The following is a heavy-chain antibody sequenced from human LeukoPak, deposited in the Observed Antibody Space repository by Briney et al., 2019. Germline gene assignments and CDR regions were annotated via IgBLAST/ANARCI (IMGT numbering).Heavy chain of an antibody. J-gene: IGHJ4*02. CDR3: AANDYYDSSGYYLPYY. CDR1: GFTFTSSA. Sequence: SVKVSCKASGFTFTSSAVQWVRQARGQRLEWIGWIVVGSGNTNYAQKFQERVTITRDMSTSTAYMELSSLRSEDTAVYYCAANDYYDSSGYYLPYYWGQGTLVTVSS. CDR2: IVVGSGNT. V-gene: IGHV1-58*01. D-gene: IGHD3-22*01.